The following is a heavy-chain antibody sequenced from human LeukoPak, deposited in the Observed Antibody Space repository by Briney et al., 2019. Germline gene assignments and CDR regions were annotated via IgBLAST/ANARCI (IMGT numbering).Heavy chain of an antibody. Sequence: PGRSLRLSCAASGFTFTSYGMHGVRQAPGKGLEWVAVIWYDGSNKYYADSVKGRFTISRDNSKNTLYLQMNSLRAEDTAVYYCARDPTYYDSSGYYPSYFDYWGQGTLVTVSS. V-gene: IGHV3-33*01. CDR1: GFTFTSYG. J-gene: IGHJ4*02. D-gene: IGHD3-22*01. CDR3: ARDPTYYDSSGYYPSYFDY. CDR2: IWYDGSNK.